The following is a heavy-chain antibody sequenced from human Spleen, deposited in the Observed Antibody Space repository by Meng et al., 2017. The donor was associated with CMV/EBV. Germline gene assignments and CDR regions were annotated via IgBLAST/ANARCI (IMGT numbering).Heavy chain of an antibody. J-gene: IGHJ6*02. CDR1: GFPLDDYG. V-gene: IGHV3-20*04. CDR2: MNWNGGST. D-gene: IGHD1-26*01. CDR3: ARDGGSYSITYYFGMDV. Sequence: GESLKISCVASGFPLDDYGMSWVRQTPGKGLEWVCNMNWNGGSTGYADSVKGRFTISRDNAKNSLYLQMNSLRPEDTALYYCARDGGSYSITYYFGMDVWGQGTTVTVSS.